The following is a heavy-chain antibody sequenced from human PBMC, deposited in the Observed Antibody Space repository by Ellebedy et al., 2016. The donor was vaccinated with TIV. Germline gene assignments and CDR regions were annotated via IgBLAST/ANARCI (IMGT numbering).Heavy chain of an antibody. V-gene: IGHV3-9*01. Sequence: SLKISCAASGFTFDDYPMYWVRQAPGKGLEWDSGIRWNSGSIAYSDFVRGRLTISRDNAKNSLYLQMKSLRAEDTALYYCAKDSGVYSTSWYPKAFYNWGQGTMVTVSS. J-gene: IGHJ3*02. CDR1: GFTFDDYP. CDR2: IRWNSGSI. CDR3: AKDSGVYSTSWYPKAFYN. D-gene: IGHD6-13*01.